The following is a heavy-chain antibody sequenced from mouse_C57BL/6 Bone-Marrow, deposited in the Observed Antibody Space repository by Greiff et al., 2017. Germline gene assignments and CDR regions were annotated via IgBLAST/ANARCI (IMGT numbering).Heavy chain of an antibody. D-gene: IGHD2-12*01. V-gene: IGHV3-6*01. Sequence: EVKLMESGPGLVKPSQSLSLTCSVTGYSITSGYYWNWIRQFPGNKLEWMGYISYDGSNNYNPSLKNRISITRDTSKDQFFLKLTSVTTEDTATYYCAREGDSYLFAYWGQGTLVTVSA. CDR1: GYSITSGYY. CDR2: ISYDGSN. CDR3: AREGDSYLFAY. J-gene: IGHJ3*01.